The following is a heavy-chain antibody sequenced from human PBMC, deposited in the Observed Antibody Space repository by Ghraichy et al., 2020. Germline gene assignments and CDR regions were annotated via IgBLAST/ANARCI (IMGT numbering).Heavy chain of an antibody. J-gene: IGHJ6*02. Sequence: SGPTLVKPTQTLTLTCTFSGFSLSTSGMCVSWIRQPPGKALEWLARIDWDDDKYYSTSLKTRLTISKDTSKNQVVLTMTNMDPVDTATYYCARIRMGAYYYYYYGMDVGGQGTTVTVSS. CDR2: IDWDDDK. V-gene: IGHV2-70*11. D-gene: IGHD1-26*01. CDR3: ARIRMGAYYYYYYGMDV. CDR1: GFSLSTSGMC.